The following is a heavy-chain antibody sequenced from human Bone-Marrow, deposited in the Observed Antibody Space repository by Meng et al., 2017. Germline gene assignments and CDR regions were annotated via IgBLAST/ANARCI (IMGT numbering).Heavy chain of an antibody. CDR3: AGDYEDIVGTIRFDY. J-gene: IGHJ4*02. CDR1: AGNFSSYA. CDR2: IITILGTA. Sequence: VYLGQSEAEVKRAGSSMKAACKDAAGNFSSYAISWVRKDPGQGVDWLGGIITILGTANNGKKSQGQVTITADKSTSTAYMEMGSLRSENTAVYYCAGDYEDIVGTIRFDYWGQGTLVTVSS. V-gene: IGHV1-69*06. D-gene: IGHD5-12*01.